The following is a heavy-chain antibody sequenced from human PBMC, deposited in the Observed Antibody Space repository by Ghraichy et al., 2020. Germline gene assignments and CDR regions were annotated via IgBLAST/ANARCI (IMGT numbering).Heavy chain of an antibody. Sequence: SGPTLVKPTQTLTLTCTFSGFSLSTSGVGVGWIRQPPGKALEWLALIYWDDDKRYSPSLKSRLTITKDTSKNQVVLTMTNMDPVDTATYYCARRGATVTTSRGYFDYWGQGTLVTVSS. CDR1: GFSLSTSGVG. CDR3: ARRGATVTTSRGYFDY. V-gene: IGHV2-5*02. CDR2: IYWDDDK. J-gene: IGHJ4*02. D-gene: IGHD4-17*01.